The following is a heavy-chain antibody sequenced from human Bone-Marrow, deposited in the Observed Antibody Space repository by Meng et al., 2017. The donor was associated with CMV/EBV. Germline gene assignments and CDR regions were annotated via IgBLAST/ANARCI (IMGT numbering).Heavy chain of an antibody. CDR2: IRYDGSNK. CDR1: GFTFSSYG. Sequence: GESLKISCAASGFTFSSYGMHWVRQAPGKGLEWVAFIRYDGSNKYYADSVKGRFTISRDNAKNSLYLQMNSLRAEDTALYYCAKDGGGRLGAGTLNWFDPWGQGTRVTVYS. V-gene: IGHV3-30*02. J-gene: IGHJ5*02. D-gene: IGHD3-16*01. CDR3: AKDGGGRLGAGTLNWFDP.